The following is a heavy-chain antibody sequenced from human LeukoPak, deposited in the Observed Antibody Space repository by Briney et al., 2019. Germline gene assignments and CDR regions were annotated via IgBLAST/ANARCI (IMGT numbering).Heavy chain of an antibody. J-gene: IGHJ1*01. CDR3: ARVGFYDFWSGYPEYFQH. Sequence: PSETLSLTCIVSGFSISTSDNYWGWIRQPPGKGLEWIGSIHNSGSTYYNPSLKTRVTMSIDKSTNHFFLKLSSVTAADTAVYYCARVGFYDFWSGYPEYFQHWGQGTLVTVSS. V-gene: IGHV4-39*07. CDR2: IHNSGST. D-gene: IGHD3-3*01. CDR1: GFSISTSDNY.